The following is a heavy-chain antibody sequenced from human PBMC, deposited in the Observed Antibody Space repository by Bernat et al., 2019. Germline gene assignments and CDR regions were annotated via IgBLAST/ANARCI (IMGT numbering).Heavy chain of an antibody. D-gene: IGHD3-10*01. V-gene: IGHV3-23*01. CDR3: TNEHSGALDI. CDR2: IGSSGATI. J-gene: IGHJ3*02. CDR1: GFTFSSSA. Sequence: EVQLLESGGGLVQPGGSLRLSCAASGFTFSSSAVSWVRQAPGKGLEWVSSIGSSGATIYYADSVKGRFTISRDNSKNTLYLQMNSLRTEDTAVYYCTNEHSGALDIWGLGTMVTVSS.